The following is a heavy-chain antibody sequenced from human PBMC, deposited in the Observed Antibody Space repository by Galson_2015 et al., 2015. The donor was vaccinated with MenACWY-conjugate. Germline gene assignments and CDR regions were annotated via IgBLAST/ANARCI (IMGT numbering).Heavy chain of an antibody. CDR1: GFTFSSFS. D-gene: IGHD6-13*01. Sequence: SLRLSCAASGFTFSSFSMNWVRQAPGKGLEWVSSISATSATIYYADSVKGRFTISRDNAKNSLYLQMNSLRAEDTAVYYCVRTAGSVPPWGLGTLVTVSS. J-gene: IGHJ5*02. V-gene: IGHV3-21*01. CDR3: VRTAGSVPP. CDR2: ISATSATI.